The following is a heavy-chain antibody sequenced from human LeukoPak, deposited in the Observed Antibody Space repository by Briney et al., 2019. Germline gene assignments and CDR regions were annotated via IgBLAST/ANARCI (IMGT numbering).Heavy chain of an antibody. V-gene: IGHV4-59*08. CDR2: IYYSGST. J-gene: IGHJ4*02. CDR3: ARHSSGWYEIDY. CDR1: GGSISSNY. Sequence: SETLSLTCTVSGGSISSNYWSWIRQPPGKGLEWIGYIYYSGSTNYNPSLKSRVTISVDTSKNQFSLKLSSVTAADTAVYYCARHSSGWYEIDYWGQGTLVTVSS. D-gene: IGHD6-19*01.